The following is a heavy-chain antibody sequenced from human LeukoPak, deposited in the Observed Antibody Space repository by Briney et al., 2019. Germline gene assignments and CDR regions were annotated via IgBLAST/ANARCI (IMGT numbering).Heavy chain of an antibody. CDR3: AKSFWWFGEFSPFDY. J-gene: IGHJ4*02. Sequence: GGSLRLSCAASGFTFSAYWMTWVRQAPGKGLEWVANINEGGNSKYYVDSVRGRFTISRDNAKNSLYLQMNSLRAEDTAVYYCAKSFWWFGEFSPFDYWGQGTLVTVSS. V-gene: IGHV3-7*01. CDR1: GFTFSAYW. D-gene: IGHD3-10*01. CDR2: INEGGNSK.